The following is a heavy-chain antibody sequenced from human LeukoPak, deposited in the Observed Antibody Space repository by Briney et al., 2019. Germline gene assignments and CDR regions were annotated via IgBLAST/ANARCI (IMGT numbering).Heavy chain of an antibody. CDR2: IYHSGST. J-gene: IGHJ4*02. Sequence: SETLSLTCAVSGGSISSSNWWSWVRQPPGKGLEWIGEIYHSGSTNYNPSLKSRVTISVDRSKNQFSLKLSSVTAADTAVYYCARVRDSGASATVADYWGQGTLVTVSS. D-gene: IGHD1-26*01. CDR1: GGSISSSNW. CDR3: ARVRDSGASATVADY. V-gene: IGHV4-4*02.